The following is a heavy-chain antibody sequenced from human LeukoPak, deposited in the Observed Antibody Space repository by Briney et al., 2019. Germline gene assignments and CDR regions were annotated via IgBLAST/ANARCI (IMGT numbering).Heavy chain of an antibody. V-gene: IGHV4-30-4*01. CDR2: IYYSGST. J-gene: IGHJ4*02. Sequence: SETLSLTCTVSGGSISSGDYYWSWIRQPPGKGLEWIGYIYYSGSTYHNPSLKSRVTISVDTSKNQFSLKLSSVTAADTAVYYCARVYDSSGYYWDYWGQGTLVTVSS. CDR3: ARVYDSSGYYWDY. CDR1: GGSISSGDYY. D-gene: IGHD3-22*01.